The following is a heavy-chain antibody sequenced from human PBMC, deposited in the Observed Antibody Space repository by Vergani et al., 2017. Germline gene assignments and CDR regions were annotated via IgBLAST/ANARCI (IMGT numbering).Heavy chain of an antibody. CDR3: ARYLGYCSGGSCSY. CDR1: GGTFSSCT. CDR2: IIPILGIA. V-gene: IGHV1-69*02. D-gene: IGHD2-15*01. J-gene: IGHJ4*02. Sequence: QVQLVQSGAEVKKPGSSVKVSCKASGGTFSSCTISWVRQAPGQGLEWMGRIIPILGIANYAQKFQGRVTITADKSTSTAYMELSSLRSEDTAVYYCARYLGYCSGGSCSYWGQGTLVTVSS.